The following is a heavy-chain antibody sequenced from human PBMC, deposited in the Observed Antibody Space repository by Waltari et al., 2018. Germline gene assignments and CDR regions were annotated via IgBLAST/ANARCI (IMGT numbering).Heavy chain of an antibody. Sequence: EVQLVESGGGLVQPGGSLRLSCAASGFTFSSYWMHWVRQAPGKGLVWVSRINSDGSSTSSADSVKGRFTISRDNAKNTLYLQMNSLSAEDTAVYYCARAHDGDYFSLWGRGTLVTVSS. D-gene: IGHD4-17*01. CDR2: INSDGSST. CDR1: GFTFSSYW. V-gene: IGHV3-74*01. J-gene: IGHJ2*01. CDR3: ARAHDGDYFSL.